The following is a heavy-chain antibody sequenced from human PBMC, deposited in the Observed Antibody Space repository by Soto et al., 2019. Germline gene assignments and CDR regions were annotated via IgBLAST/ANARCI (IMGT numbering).Heavy chain of an antibody. CDR3: ASGFYDSRGYSEAFDI. V-gene: IGHV4-59*01. J-gene: IGHJ3*02. CDR1: GGCIRGDH. D-gene: IGHD3-22*01. Sequence: PAETLALTCSVSGGCIRGDHWNWVRQPPGKGLEWIAYVSSSGSTKYNPSLKSRVTISIDTTKNQFSLRLSSVTAADTAVYYCASGFYDSRGYSEAFDIWGQGTKVTVSS. CDR2: VSSSGST.